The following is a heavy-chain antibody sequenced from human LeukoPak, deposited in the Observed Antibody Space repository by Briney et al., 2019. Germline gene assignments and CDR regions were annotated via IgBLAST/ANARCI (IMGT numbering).Heavy chain of an antibody. V-gene: IGHV1-69*13. CDR1: GYTFTNYG. J-gene: IGHJ6*02. Sequence: ASVKVSCKASGYTFTNYGITWVRQAPGQGLEWMGGIIPIFGTANYAQKFQGRVTITADESTSTAYMELSSLRPEDTAVYYCAGMDVWGQGTTVTVSS. CDR2: IIPIFGTA. CDR3: AGMDV.